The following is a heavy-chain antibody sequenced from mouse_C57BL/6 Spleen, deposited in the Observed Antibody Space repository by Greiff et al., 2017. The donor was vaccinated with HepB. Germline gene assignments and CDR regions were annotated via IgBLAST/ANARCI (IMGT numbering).Heavy chain of an antibody. CDR1: GYTFTSYG. Sequence: VKLMESGAELARPGASVKLSCKASGYTFTSYGISWVKQRTGQGLEWIGEIYPRSGNTYYNEKFKGKATLTADKSSSTAYMELRSLTSEDSAVYFCASSGDSFAYWGQGTLVTVSA. CDR3: ASSGDSFAY. V-gene: IGHV1-81*01. CDR2: IYPRSGNT. J-gene: IGHJ3*01. D-gene: IGHD3-1*01.